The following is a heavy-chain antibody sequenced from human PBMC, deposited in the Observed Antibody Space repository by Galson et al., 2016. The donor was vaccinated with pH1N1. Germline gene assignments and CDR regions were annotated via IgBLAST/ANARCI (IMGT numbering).Heavy chain of an antibody. CDR3: AREDYYDTGLSDWYFDL. V-gene: IGHV1-69*13. Sequence: SVKVSCKASGGTFGSYGINWVRQAPGQGLEWMGGIIPIFNTVKYAQNFQGRVTITADESTTTAYMELSSLRSEDTAMYYCAREDYYDTGLSDWYFDLWGRGTLLTASS. CDR2: IIPIFNTV. CDR1: GGTFGSYG. J-gene: IGHJ2*01. D-gene: IGHD3-22*01.